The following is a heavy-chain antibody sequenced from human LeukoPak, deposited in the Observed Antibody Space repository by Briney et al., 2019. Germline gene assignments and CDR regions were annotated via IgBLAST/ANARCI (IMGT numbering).Heavy chain of an antibody. V-gene: IGHV1-2*02. CDR1: GYTFTGYY. CDR2: INPNSGGT. Sequence: ASVKVSCKASGYTFTGYYMHWVRRAPGQGLEWMGWINPNSGGTNYAQKFQGRVTMTRDTSISTAYMELSRLRSDDTAVYYCARDHYDFSENYYGMDVWGQGTTVTVSS. J-gene: IGHJ6*02. CDR3: ARDHYDFSENYYGMDV. D-gene: IGHD3-3*01.